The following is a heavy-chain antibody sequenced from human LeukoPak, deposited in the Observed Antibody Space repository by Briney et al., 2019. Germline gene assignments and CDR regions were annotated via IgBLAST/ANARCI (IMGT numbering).Heavy chain of an antibody. Sequence: GASVKVSCKASGYTFTSYAISWVRQAPGQGLEWMGRIIPILGIANYAQKFQGRVTITADKSTSTAYMELSSLRSEDTAVYYCARGSAGPRWSKPTYYYMDVWGKGTTVTVSS. J-gene: IGHJ6*03. CDR2: IIPILGIA. CDR3: ARGSAGPRWSKPTYYYMDV. V-gene: IGHV1-69*04. CDR1: GYTFTSYA. D-gene: IGHD4-23*01.